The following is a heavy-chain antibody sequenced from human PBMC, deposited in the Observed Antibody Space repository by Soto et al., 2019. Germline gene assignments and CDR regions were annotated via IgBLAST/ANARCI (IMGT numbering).Heavy chain of an antibody. J-gene: IGHJ4*02. V-gene: IGHV3-21*01. D-gene: IGHD2-2*03. CDR1: GFTFSSYS. CDR2: ISSSSSYI. CDR3: ARAGYCSSTSCFDFDY. Sequence: EVQLVESGGGLVKPGGSLRLSCAASGFTFSSYSMNWVRQAPGKGLEWVSSISSSSSYIYYADSVKGRFTISRDNAKNSLYLQMNSLRPEDTAVYYCARAGYCSSTSCFDFDYWGQGTLVTVSS.